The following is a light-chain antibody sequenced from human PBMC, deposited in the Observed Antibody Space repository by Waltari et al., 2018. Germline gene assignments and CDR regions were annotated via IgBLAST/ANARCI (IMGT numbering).Light chain of an antibody. J-gene: IGLJ3*02. Sequence: PATLSVSPGDRATLPCGARQAGTNKLAWYQQKPGQDPVLVIYKDTERPSGIPERFSGSSSGTTVTLTISGLQAEDEADYYCQSADSSGTYWMFGGGTKLTVL. CDR2: KDT. CDR3: QSADSSGTYWM. CDR1: QAGTN. V-gene: IGLV3-25*03.